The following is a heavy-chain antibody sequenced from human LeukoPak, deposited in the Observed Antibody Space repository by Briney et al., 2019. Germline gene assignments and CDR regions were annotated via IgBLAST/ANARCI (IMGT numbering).Heavy chain of an antibody. J-gene: IGHJ4*02. Sequence: GGSLRLSCAASGFTFSSYGMHWVRQAPGKGLEWVAVISYDGSNKYYADSVKGRFTISRDNSKNTLYLQMNSLRAEDTAVYYCAKDVAVAPYYFDYWGQGTLVTVSS. CDR1: GFTFSSYG. CDR3: AKDVAVAPYYFDY. D-gene: IGHD6-19*01. V-gene: IGHV3-30*18. CDR2: ISYDGSNK.